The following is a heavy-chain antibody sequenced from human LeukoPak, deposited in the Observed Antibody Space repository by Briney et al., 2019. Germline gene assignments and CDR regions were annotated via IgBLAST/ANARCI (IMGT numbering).Heavy chain of an antibody. V-gene: IGHV4-31*03. D-gene: IGHD2-8*01. CDR1: GGSISSGGYY. Sequence: SQTLSLTCTVSGGSISSGGYYWSWIRRPPGKGLEWIGEGNESGGTKFNPSLKSRATISADTSKNQFSLKLSSVTAADTAVYYCAKNGQSGFSFDPWGQGTLVTVSS. CDR3: AKNGQSGFSFDP. J-gene: IGHJ5*02. CDR2: GNESGGT.